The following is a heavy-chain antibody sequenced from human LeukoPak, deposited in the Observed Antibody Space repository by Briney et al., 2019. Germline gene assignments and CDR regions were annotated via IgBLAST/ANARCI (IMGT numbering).Heavy chain of an antibody. J-gene: IGHJ4*02. CDR1: GITFRSYG. Sequence: GRSPRLSSAASGITFRSYGMHWVRQAPGKGLEWVAFIWYDGSNKYYADSVKGRFTISRDNSRNTLSLQMNSLRAEDTAVYYCATDRATQYFDYWGQGTLVSVSS. CDR2: IWYDGSNK. D-gene: IGHD2-15*01. V-gene: IGHV3-33*01. CDR3: ATDRATQYFDY.